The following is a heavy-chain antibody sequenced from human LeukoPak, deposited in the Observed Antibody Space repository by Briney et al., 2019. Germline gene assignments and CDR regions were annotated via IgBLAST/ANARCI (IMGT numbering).Heavy chain of an antibody. CDR1: GFTFSSYA. Sequence: AGGSLRLSCAASGFTFSSYAMSWVRQVPGKGLEWVSAISGSGGSTYYADSVKGRFTISRDNSKNTLYLQMNSLRAEDTAVYYCAKDPGAFDYYYGMDVWGQGTTVTVSS. CDR2: ISGSGGST. CDR3: AKDPGAFDYYYGMDV. D-gene: IGHD2/OR15-2a*01. J-gene: IGHJ6*02. V-gene: IGHV3-23*01.